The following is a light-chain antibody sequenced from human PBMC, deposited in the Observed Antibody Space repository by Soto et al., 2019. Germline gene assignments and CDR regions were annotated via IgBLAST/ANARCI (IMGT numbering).Light chain of an antibody. V-gene: IGKV1D-16*01. CDR1: QGIDSW. Sequence: DIQMTQSPSSVSASVGDRVTITCRASQGIDSWLAWYQQKPGKAPKILIYSASTLQSGVPSRFSGSGSGTDFTLTISSLQPEDFATYYCQHYNSYSEAFGQGTKVELK. J-gene: IGKJ1*01. CDR3: QHYNSYSEA. CDR2: SAS.